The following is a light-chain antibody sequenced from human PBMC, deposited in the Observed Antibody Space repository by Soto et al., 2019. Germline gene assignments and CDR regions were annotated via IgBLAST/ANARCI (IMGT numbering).Light chain of an antibody. CDR3: HEYGSSPPWS. J-gene: IGKJ1*01. CDR2: GAS. V-gene: IGKV3-20*01. Sequence: EIVLTQSPGTLSLSPGERATLSSRASQSVSSSYLAWYQQKPGQAPRLLIYGASTMATGIPDRFSGRGSGTDFTLAISRLAPDDFAVYYWHEYGSSPPWSFGRGTKVE. CDR1: QSVSSSY.